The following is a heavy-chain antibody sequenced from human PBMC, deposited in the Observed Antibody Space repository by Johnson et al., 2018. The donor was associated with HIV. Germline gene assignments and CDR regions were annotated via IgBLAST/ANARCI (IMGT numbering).Heavy chain of an antibody. D-gene: IGHD6-13*01. V-gene: IGHV3-7*01. CDR2: IKQDGSER. CDR1: GFTFSSYW. Sequence: VQLVESGGGVVQPGRSLRLSCAASGFTFSSYWMSWVRQAPGKGLEWVANIKQDGSERYYVDSMKGRFTISRDNAKNSLYLQMNSLRAEDTAVYYCARDPAAAALRAFDIWGQGTMVTVSS. J-gene: IGHJ3*02. CDR3: ARDPAAAALRAFDI.